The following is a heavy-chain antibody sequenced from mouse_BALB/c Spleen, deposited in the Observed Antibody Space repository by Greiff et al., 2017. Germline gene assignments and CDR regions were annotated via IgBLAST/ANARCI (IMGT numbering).Heavy chain of an antibody. V-gene: IGHV2-2*02. CDR3: ATHGYCWYFDV. CDR1: GFSLTSYG. J-gene: IGHJ1*01. D-gene: IGHD2-3*01. CDR2: IWSGGST. Sequence: VQLKESGPGLVQPSQSLSITCTVSGFSLTSYGVPWVRQSPGKGLEWLGVIWSGGSTDYNAAFISRLSISKDNSKSQVFFKINSLQANDTAIYYCATHGYCWYFDVWGEGTSVTVSS.